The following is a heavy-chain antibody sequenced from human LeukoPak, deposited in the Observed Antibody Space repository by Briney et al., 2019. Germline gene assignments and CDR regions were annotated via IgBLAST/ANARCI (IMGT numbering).Heavy chain of an antibody. CDR3: ARYYYDSSGYYYFDY. D-gene: IGHD3-22*01. J-gene: IGHJ4*02. CDR1: GFTFSDYY. CDR2: ISSSGSTI. V-gene: IGHV3-11*01. Sequence: PGGSLRLSCAASGFTFSDYYMSWIRQAPGKVLEWVSYISSSGSTIYYADSVKGRFTISRDNAKNSLYLQMNSLRAEDTAVYYCARYYYDSSGYYYFDYWGQGTLVTVSS.